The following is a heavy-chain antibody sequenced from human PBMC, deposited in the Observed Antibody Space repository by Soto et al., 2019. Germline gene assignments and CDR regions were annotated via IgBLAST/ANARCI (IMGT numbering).Heavy chain of an antibody. CDR1: GFTFSSYW. J-gene: IGHJ4*02. CDR3: ARAHTFGGVIVPGDLDY. V-gene: IGHV3-74*01. D-gene: IGHD3-16*02. Sequence: GGSLRLSCAAPGFTFSSYWMHWVRQAPGKGLVWVSRINSDGSSTSYADSVKGRFTISRDNAKNTLYLQMNSLRAEDTAVYYCARAHTFGGVIVPGDLDYWGQGTLVTVSS. CDR2: INSDGSST.